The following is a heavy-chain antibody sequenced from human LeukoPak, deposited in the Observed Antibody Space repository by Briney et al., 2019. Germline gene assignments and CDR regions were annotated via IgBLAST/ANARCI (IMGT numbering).Heavy chain of an antibody. J-gene: IGHJ4*02. V-gene: IGHV3-7*01. D-gene: IGHD2-15*01. Sequence: GGSLRLSCAASGFTFSSYWMSWVRQAPGKGLEWVANIKQDGSEKYYVDSVEGRFTISRDNAKNSLYLQMNSLRAEDTAVYYCARVSVVVVAASDYFDYWGQGTLVTVSS. CDR1: GFTFSSYW. CDR3: ARVSVVVVAASDYFDY. CDR2: IKQDGSEK.